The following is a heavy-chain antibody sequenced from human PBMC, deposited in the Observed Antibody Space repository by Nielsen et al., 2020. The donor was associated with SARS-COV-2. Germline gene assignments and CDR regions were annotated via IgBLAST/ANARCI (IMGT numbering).Heavy chain of an antibody. CDR3: ARGFGVVLSAFDI. J-gene: IGHJ3*02. Sequence: GGSLRLSCAASGFTFSSYAMHWVRQAPGKGLEWVAVISYDGSNKYYADSVKGRFTISRDNSKNTLYLQMNSLRAEDTAVYYCARGFGVVLSAFDIWGQGTMVTVSS. CDR1: GFTFSSYA. CDR2: ISYDGSNK. D-gene: IGHD3-3*01. V-gene: IGHV3-30*04.